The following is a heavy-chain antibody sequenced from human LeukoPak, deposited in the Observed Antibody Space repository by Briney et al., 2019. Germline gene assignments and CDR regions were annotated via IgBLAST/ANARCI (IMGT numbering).Heavy chain of an antibody. J-gene: IGHJ1*01. CDR1: GFTFSSCG. D-gene: IGHD3-9*01. CDR3: ARDLHYDILTGAED. Sequence: PGGSLRLSCAASGFTFSSCGMNWVRQAPGKGLEWVSSISSSSSYIYYADSVKGRFTISRDNAKNSLYLQMNSLRAEDTAVYYCARDLHYDILTGAEDWGQGTLVTVSS. CDR2: ISSSSSYI. V-gene: IGHV3-21*01.